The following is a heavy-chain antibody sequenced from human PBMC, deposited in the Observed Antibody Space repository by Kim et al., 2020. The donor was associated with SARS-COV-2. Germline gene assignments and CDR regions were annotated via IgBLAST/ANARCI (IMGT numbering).Heavy chain of an antibody. CDR3: AGGPLLWFGELFDY. V-gene: IGHV3-30*01. D-gene: IGHD3-10*01. J-gene: IGHJ4*02. Sequence: YADSVKGRFTISRDNYKNTLYLQMNSLGAEDTAVYYCAGGPLLWFGELFDYWGQGTLVTVSS.